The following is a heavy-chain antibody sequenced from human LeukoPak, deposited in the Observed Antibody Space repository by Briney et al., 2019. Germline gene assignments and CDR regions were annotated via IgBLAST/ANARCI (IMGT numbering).Heavy chain of an antibody. V-gene: IGHV3-7*01. D-gene: IGHD3-10*01. Sequence: GGSLRLSCAASGFTFSRFWMAWIRQAPGKGLEWVANIREDGNERYYADSVKGRFTISRDNAKNSVYLQMNSLMAEDTAMYYCARDLLGEAGGFDYWGQGTLVTVSS. CDR2: IREDGNER. J-gene: IGHJ4*02. CDR3: ARDLLGEAGGFDY. CDR1: GFTFSRFW.